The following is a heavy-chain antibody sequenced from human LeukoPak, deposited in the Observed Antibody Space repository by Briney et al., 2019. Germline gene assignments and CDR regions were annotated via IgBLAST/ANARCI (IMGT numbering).Heavy chain of an antibody. V-gene: IGHV4-34*01. CDR1: GGSFSGYY. CDR3: ARGVSSIAARRQYNWFDP. Sequence: SETLSLTCAVYGGSFSGYYWSWIRQPPGKGLEWIGEINHSGSTNYNPSLKSRVTISVDTSKNQFSLKLSSVTAADTAVYYCARGVSSIAARRQYNWFDPWGQGTLVTVSS. D-gene: IGHD6-6*01. CDR2: INHSGST. J-gene: IGHJ5*02.